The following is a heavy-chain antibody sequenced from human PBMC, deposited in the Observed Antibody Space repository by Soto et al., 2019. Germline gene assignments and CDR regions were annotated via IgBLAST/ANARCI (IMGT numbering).Heavy chain of an antibody. V-gene: IGHV3-30*18. CDR2: ISYDGSNK. Sequence: PGGSLRLSGAASVFTLTIYGMNWVRQAPGQGLEWVAVISYDGSNKYYADSVKGRFTISRDISKNTLYLQMNSLRAEDTAVYYCAKETPSRRPYYDNTGYYYFDSWGQGTLVTVSS. J-gene: IGHJ4*02. CDR3: AKETPSRRPYYDNTGYYYFDS. D-gene: IGHD3-22*01. CDR1: VFTLTIYG.